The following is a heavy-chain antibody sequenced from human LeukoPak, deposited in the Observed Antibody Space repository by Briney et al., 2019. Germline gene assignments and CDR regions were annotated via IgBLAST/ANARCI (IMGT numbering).Heavy chain of an antibody. CDR3: ARSGGGSSSWTEWFDP. J-gene: IGHJ5*02. V-gene: IGHV4-39*01. CDR2: IYYSGST. Sequence: SETLSLTCAVSGDSGDISTQSWTWIRQPPGKGLEWIGSIYYSGSTYYNPSLKSRVTISVDTSKNQFSLKLSSVTAADTAVYYCARSGGGSSSWTEWFDPWGQGTLVTVSS. CDR1: GDSGDISTQS. D-gene: IGHD6-13*01.